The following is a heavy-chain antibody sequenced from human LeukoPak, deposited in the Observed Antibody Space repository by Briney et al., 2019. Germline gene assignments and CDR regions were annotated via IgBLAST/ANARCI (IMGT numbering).Heavy chain of an antibody. CDR2: IYYTGNT. CDR3: ARDPQNDSSGYYFDY. D-gene: IGHD3-22*01. CDR1: GGSISSGSYY. V-gene: IGHV4-39*07. J-gene: IGHJ4*02. Sequence: SETLSLTCTVSGGSISSGSYYWGWIRQPPGKGLEWIGTIYYTGNTYYNPSLKSRFTISVDTSVNQFSLKLSSVTAADTAVYYCARDPQNDSSGYYFDYWGQGTLVTVSS.